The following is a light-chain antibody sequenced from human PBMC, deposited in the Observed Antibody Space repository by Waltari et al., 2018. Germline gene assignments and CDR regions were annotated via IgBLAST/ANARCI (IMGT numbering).Light chain of an antibody. V-gene: IGKV1-5*03. CDR2: KAY. J-gene: IGKJ1*01. CDR3: QQYNSYST. Sequence: DIQMTQSPSTLSASVGARVTITCRASQSISSWLAWYQQKPGKAPKLLIYKAYSLESGVPSRFSGSGSGTEFTLTISSLQPDDFATYYCQQYNSYSTFGQGTKVEIK. CDR1: QSISSW.